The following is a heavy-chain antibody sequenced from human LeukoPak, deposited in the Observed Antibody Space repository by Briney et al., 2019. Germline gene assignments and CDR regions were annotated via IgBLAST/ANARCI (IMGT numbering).Heavy chain of an antibody. CDR3: AKESSGGWYFDY. Sequence: PPGGSLRLSCVASGFIVSNNYMSWVRQAPGKGLEWVSSIPASGGSTYYADSVKGRFTISRDNSKNSLYLQMNSLRAEDTAVYYCAKESSGGWYFDYWGQGTLVTVSS. J-gene: IGHJ4*02. D-gene: IGHD6-19*01. V-gene: IGHV3-23*01. CDR2: IPASGGST. CDR1: GFIVSNNY.